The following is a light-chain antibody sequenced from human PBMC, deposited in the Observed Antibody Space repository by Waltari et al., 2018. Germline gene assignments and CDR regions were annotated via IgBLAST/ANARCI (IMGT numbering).Light chain of an antibody. CDR1: SSDIGGYDY. CDR2: DII. Sequence: QSALTQPASVSGSPGPSITISCTGTSSDIGGYDYVSWYQQHPGKAPNLMIYDIIKRPSGVSERFSGSKAGNTASLNISGLQAEDEADYYCSSYAPSSTVFGGGTKLTVL. CDR3: SSYAPSSTV. J-gene: IGLJ2*01. V-gene: IGLV2-14*03.